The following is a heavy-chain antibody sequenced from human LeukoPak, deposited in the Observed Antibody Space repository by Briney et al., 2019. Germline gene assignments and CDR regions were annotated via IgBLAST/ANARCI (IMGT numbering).Heavy chain of an antibody. D-gene: IGHD3-3*01. CDR1: GYTFTGYY. J-gene: IGHJ6*02. V-gene: IGHV1-18*04. CDR3: ARDRQYYDFWSGYSNPRGDGMDA. Sequence: GASVKVSCKASGYTFTGYYMHWVRQAPGQGLEWMGWISAYNGNTNYAQKLQGRVTMTTDTSTSTAYMELRSLRSDDTAVYYCARDRQYYDFWSGYSNPRGDGMDAWGQGTTVTVSS. CDR2: ISAYNGNT.